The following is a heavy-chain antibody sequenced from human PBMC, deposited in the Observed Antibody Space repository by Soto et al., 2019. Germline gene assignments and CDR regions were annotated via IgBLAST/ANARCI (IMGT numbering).Heavy chain of an antibody. CDR3: ASTLMVSYYYYGMDV. CDR2: ISAYNGNT. D-gene: IGHD3-10*01. V-gene: IGHV1-18*04. CDR1: GYTFTSYG. J-gene: IGHJ6*02. Sequence: CKASGYTFTSYGISWGRQAPGQGLEWMGWISAYNGNTNYAQKLQGRVTMTTDTSTSTAYMELRSLRSDDTAVYYCASTLMVSYYYYGMDVRGQGTTVPGSS.